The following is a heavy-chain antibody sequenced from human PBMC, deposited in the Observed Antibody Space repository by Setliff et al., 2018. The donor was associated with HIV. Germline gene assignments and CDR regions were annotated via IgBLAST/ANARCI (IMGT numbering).Heavy chain of an antibody. J-gene: IGHJ4*02. CDR2: ISGRGGST. CDR3: ASPWLPIAAACTGLSFDY. CDR1: GFTFSSYA. Sequence: GGSLRLSCAASGFTFSSYAMSWVRQAPGKGLEWVSAISGRGGSTYYADSVKGRFTISRDNSKNTLYLQMNSLRAEDTAVYYCASPWLPIAAACTGLSFDYWGQGTLVTVSS. V-gene: IGHV3-23*01. D-gene: IGHD6-13*01.